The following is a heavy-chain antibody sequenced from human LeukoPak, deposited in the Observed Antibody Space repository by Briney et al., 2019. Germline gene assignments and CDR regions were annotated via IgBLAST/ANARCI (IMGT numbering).Heavy chain of an antibody. CDR2: ISGSGGGT. J-gene: IGHJ4*02. V-gene: IGHV3-23*01. CDR1: GFTFSSYA. Sequence: QPGGSLRLSCAASGFTFSSYAMSWVRQAPEKGLEWVSTISGSGGGTYYADSVKGRFTISRGDSKNTLYLQMNSLRAEDTAVYYCVKDLGRYRNNCFDYWGQGTLVTVSS. D-gene: IGHD1-26*01. CDR3: VKDLGRYRNNCFDY.